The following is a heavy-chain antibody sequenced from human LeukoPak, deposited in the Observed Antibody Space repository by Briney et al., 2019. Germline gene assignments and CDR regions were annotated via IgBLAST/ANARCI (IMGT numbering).Heavy chain of an antibody. Sequence: SETLSLTCAVSGGSINSGGYSWSWIRQPPGKGLEWIGYIYHSGSTYYYPSLKSRITISVDRSKNQFSLMLSSVTAADTAVYYCARPFPSPRAFDIWGQGTMVTVSS. J-gene: IGHJ3*02. CDR1: GGSINSGGYS. V-gene: IGHV4-30-2*01. CDR3: ARPFPSPRAFDI. CDR2: IYHSGST.